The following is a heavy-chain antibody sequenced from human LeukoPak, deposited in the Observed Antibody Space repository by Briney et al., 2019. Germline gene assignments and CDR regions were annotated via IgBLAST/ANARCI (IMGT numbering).Heavy chain of an antibody. J-gene: IGHJ4*02. D-gene: IGHD1-26*01. CDR1: GFTFSSYA. Sequence: PGGSLRLSCAGSGFTFSSYAMSWVHQAPGKGLEWVSAISGSGGTTYYADSLKGRFTISRDNSKNTLYLQMSSLRAEDTAVYYCAKRASYYFDYWGQGTLVTVSS. CDR3: AKRASYYFDY. V-gene: IGHV3-23*01. CDR2: ISGSGGTT.